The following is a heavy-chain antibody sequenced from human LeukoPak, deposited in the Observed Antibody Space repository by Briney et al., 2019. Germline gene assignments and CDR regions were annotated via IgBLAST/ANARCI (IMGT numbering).Heavy chain of an antibody. V-gene: IGHV3-9*01. D-gene: IGHD6-19*01. CDR2: ISWNSGSI. Sequence: GGSLRLSCAAPGFTFDDYAMHWVRQAPGKGLEWVSGISWNSGSIGYADSVKGRFTISRDNAKNSLYLQMNSLRAEDTALYYCAKDIVAGDYYYYYMDVWGKGTTVTVSS. CDR1: GFTFDDYA. J-gene: IGHJ6*03. CDR3: AKDIVAGDYYYYYMDV.